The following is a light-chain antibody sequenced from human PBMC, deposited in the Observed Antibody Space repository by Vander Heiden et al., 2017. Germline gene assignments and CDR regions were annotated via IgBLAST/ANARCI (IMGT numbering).Light chain of an antibody. J-gene: IGLJ1*01. V-gene: IGLV2-18*02. CDR3: NSYTTSNTYV. Sequence: QSALTPPPSVSGSPGQSVTIPCPRHSRYLGSSLRTSWSQQPPATAPNVIIYEDNNRPAGVPDRFAGSQSGNTASLTISGLQAEDEADYYCNSYTTSNTYVFETGTKVTVL. CDR1: SRYLGSSLR. CDR2: EDN.